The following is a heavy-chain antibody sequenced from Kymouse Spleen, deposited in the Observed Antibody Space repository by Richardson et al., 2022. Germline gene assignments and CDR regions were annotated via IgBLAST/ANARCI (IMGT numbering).Heavy chain of an antibody. CDR1: GFTFSSYG. CDR2: ISYDGSNK. CDR3: AKEEIQSPYYYYGMDV. D-gene: IGHD4-11,IGHD5-18,IGHD4-11*01. Sequence: QVQLVESGGGVVQPGRSLRLSCAASGFTFSSYGMHWVRQAPGKGLEWVAVISYDGSNKYYADSVKGRFTISRDNSKNTLYLQMNSLRAEDTAVYYCAKEEIQSPYYYYGMDVWGQGTTVTVSS. J-gene: IGHJ6*02. V-gene: IGHV3-30*18.